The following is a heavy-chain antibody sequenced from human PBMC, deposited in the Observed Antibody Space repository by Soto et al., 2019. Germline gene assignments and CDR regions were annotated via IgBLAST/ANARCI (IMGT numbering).Heavy chain of an antibody. V-gene: IGHV3-11*01. J-gene: IGHJ4*01. CDR1: GFTFSDYN. CDR3: ARRSQLDY. CDR2: ISPTGSTI. Sequence: QVQLVESGGSLVKPGGSLRLSCAASGFTFSDYNMNWIRQAPGKGLEWVSYISPTGSTIHYADSVKGRFTISRDNTKNSLYLQMDSLSAEDTAVYDCARRSQLDYWRVGTLVTVSS.